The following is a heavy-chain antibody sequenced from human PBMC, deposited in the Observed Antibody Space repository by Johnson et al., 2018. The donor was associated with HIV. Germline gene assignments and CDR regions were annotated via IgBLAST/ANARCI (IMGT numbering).Heavy chain of an antibody. D-gene: IGHD5-18*01. V-gene: IGHV3-NL1*01. CDR2: IYSGGST. CDR1: VFSFSSYG. J-gene: IGHJ3*02. Sequence: QMQLVESGGGVVQPGRSLRLSCAASVFSFSSYGMAWVRQAPGKGLVCVSVIYSGGSTYYADSVKGRFTISRDNSKNTLYLQMNSVRVEDTAVYYCARVEYSYGNSHGFDIGGQGTMVTVSS. CDR3: ARVEYSYGNSHGFDI.